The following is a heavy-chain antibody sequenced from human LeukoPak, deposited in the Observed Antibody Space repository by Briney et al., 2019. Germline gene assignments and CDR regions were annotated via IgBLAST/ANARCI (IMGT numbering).Heavy chain of an antibody. CDR2: MYYSGST. J-gene: IGHJ5*02. CDR3: ARSTHDYGDYVFAGCWFDP. D-gene: IGHD4-17*01. V-gene: IGHV4-39*07. Sequence: SETLSLTCTVSGGSISSSSFYWGWIRQPPGKGLEWIASMYYSGSTYYNPSLKSRVTISVDTSKNQFSLKLSSVTAADTAVYYCARSTHDYGDYVFAGCWFDPWGQGTLVTVSS. CDR1: GGSISSSSFY.